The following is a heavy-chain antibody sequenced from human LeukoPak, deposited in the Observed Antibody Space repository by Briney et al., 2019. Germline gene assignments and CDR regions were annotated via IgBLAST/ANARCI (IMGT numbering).Heavy chain of an antibody. D-gene: IGHD3-16*02. Sequence: ASVKVSCKPSGNTFIANYIHWVRQAPGQGLEWMGWINPHNGDTNYAQKFQGWVTMTRDTSLRTVLMELGSLKSDDTAVYYCARADDFRHYYHYTMDVWGQGTTVTVSS. CDR2: INPHNGDT. J-gene: IGHJ6*02. CDR1: GNTFIANY. CDR3: ARADDFRHYYHYTMDV. V-gene: IGHV1-2*04.